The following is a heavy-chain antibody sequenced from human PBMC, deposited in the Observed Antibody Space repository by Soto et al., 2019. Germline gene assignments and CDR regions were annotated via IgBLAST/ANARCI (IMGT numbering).Heavy chain of an antibody. CDR3: ARQEYSSSPTYYYYGMDV. CDR1: GYSFTSYW. Sequence: GESLKISCKGSGYSFTSYWIGWVRQMPGKGLEWMGIIYPGDSDTRYSPSFQGQVTISADKSISTAYLQWSSLKASDTAMYYCARQEYSSSPTYYYYGMDVWGQGTTVTV. CDR2: IYPGDSDT. J-gene: IGHJ6*02. V-gene: IGHV5-51*01. D-gene: IGHD6-6*01.